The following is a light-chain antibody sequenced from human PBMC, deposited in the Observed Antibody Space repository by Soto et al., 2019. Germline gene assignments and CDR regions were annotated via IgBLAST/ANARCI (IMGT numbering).Light chain of an antibody. V-gene: IGKV3-20*01. Sequence: EIVLTQSPGTLSLSPGERATLSCRASQSVRSSHLAWYQQKPGQAPRLLIYGASSRATGIPDRFSGSGSGTDFTLTVSRLAPEDFAVYYCQQYGSSPETFGQGTKVDIK. CDR2: GAS. J-gene: IGKJ1*01. CDR3: QQYGSSPET. CDR1: QSVRSSH.